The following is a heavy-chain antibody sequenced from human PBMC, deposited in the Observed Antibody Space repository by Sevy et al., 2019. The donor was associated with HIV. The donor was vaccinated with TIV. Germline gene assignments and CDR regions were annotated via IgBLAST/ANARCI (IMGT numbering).Heavy chain of an antibody. CDR2: IYYSGST. Sequence: SETLSLTCTVSGGSINSSSYYWGWIRQPPGKGLEWIGSIYYSGSTYYNPSLKSRVTISVDTSKNQFSLKLSSVTAADTAVYYCARHTHTTAAGTPSWFDPWGQGTLVTVSS. V-gene: IGHV4-39*01. CDR1: GGSINSSSYY. D-gene: IGHD6-13*01. J-gene: IGHJ5*02. CDR3: ARHTHTTAAGTPSWFDP.